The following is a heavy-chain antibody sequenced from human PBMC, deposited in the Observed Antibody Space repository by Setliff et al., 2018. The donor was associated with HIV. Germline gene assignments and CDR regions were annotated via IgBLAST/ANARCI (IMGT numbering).Heavy chain of an antibody. CDR1: GGSISAYY. J-gene: IGHJ4*02. Sequence: SETLSLTCNVSGGSISAYYWSWVRQPPGKRMEWIGYIYSNGGTAYNPSLKSRVTISVDTSKNQFSLKLTSVTIADTAVYYCARFTSGWYGQYWGQGTLVTVSS. CDR2: IYSNGGT. CDR3: ARFTSGWYGQY. D-gene: IGHD6-19*01. V-gene: IGHV4-59*01.